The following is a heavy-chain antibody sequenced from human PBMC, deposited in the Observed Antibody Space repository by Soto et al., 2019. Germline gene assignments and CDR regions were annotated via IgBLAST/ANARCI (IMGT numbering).Heavy chain of an antibody. J-gene: IGHJ5*02. Sequence: GASVKVSCKASGYTFTSYGISWVRQAPGQGLEWMGWISAYNGNTNYAQKLQGRVTMTTDTSTSTAYMELRSLRSDDTAVYYCASLRGATYYYDSSGYGWFDPWGQGTQVTVSS. D-gene: IGHD3-22*01. CDR3: ASLRGATYYYDSSGYGWFDP. CDR1: GYTFTSYG. V-gene: IGHV1-18*01. CDR2: ISAYNGNT.